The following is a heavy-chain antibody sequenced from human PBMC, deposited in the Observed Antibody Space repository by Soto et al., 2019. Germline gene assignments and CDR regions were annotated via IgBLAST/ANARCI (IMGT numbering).Heavy chain of an antibody. Sequence: CRTVSGKGSGWELTKFSVGGAPQNHAKGLEWMGIIYPGDSDTRYSPSFQGQVTISADKSISTAYLQWSSLKASDTAMYYCARHSDDSSGLSVMDVWGHGTTVPVSP. CDR3: ARHSDDSSGLSVMDV. CDR1: GWELTKFS. V-gene: IGHV5-51*01. J-gene: IGHJ6*01. CDR2: IYPGDSDT. D-gene: IGHD3-22*01.